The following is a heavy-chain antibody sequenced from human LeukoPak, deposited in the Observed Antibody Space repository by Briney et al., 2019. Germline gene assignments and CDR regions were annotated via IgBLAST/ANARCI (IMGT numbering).Heavy chain of an antibody. V-gene: IGHV1-46*01. D-gene: IGHD3-9*01. CDR3: ARGSRPVYNLLTGKRYFDY. J-gene: IGHJ4*02. CDR2: INPSGGST. CDR1: GYTFTSYY. Sequence: ASVKVSCKASGYTFTSYYMHWVRQARGQGLEWMGIINPSGGSTSYAQKFQGRVTMTRDMSTSTVYMELSSLRSEDTAVYYCARGSRPVYNLLTGKRYFDYWGQGTLLTVSS.